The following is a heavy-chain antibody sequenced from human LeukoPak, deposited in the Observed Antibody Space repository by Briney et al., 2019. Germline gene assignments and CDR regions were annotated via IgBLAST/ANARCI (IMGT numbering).Heavy chain of an antibody. D-gene: IGHD5-24*01. J-gene: IGHJ4*02. V-gene: IGHV4-59*01. CDR2: IYYSGST. Sequence: SETLSLTCTVSGGSMSSYYWSWIRQPPGKGLEWIGYIYYSGSTNYNPSLKSRVTISLDPSKTQFSLNLNSVTAADTAVYFCARGEMATIFLWGQGTLVTVSS. CDR3: ARGEMATIFL. CDR1: GGSMSSYY.